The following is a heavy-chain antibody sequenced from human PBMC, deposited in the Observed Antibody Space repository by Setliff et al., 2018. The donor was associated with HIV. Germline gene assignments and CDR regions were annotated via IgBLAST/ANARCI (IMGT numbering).Heavy chain of an antibody. Sequence: ASVKVSCKASGYTFTNYGISWVRQAPGKGLEWMGGSDAEDGESVYAQRFQGRVSMTRDTSTSTAYMELSSLRSEDTAVYYCARGQASNDYGVSFWGQGTMVTVSS. J-gene: IGHJ3*01. CDR3: ARGQASNDYGVSF. CDR2: SDAEDGES. V-gene: IGHV1-18*01. D-gene: IGHD4-17*01. CDR1: GYTFTNYG.